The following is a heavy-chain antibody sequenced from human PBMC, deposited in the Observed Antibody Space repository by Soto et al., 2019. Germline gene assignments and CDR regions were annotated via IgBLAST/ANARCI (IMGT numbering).Heavy chain of an antibody. J-gene: IGHJ5*02. Sequence: PGESLKISCNGSGHSFVSYWIGWVRQMPGKGLEWMGIIYPGDSNTRYSPSFQGQVTISADKSISTAYLQWSSLKASDTAMYYCARLRNWFDPWAQGTLVNVSS. CDR1: GHSFVSYW. V-gene: IGHV5-51*01. CDR2: IYPGDSNT. CDR3: ARLRNWFDP.